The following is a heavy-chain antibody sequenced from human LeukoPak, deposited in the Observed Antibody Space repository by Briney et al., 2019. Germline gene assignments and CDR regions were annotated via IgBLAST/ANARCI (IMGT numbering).Heavy chain of an antibody. CDR3: TTPNYDYGDYAPIDLDY. D-gene: IGHD4-17*01. CDR1: GFTFSNAW. CDR2: IKSKTDGGTT. V-gene: IGHV3-15*01. J-gene: IGHJ4*02. Sequence: SGGSLRLSCAASGFTFSNAWMSWVRQAPGKGLEWVGRIKSKTDGGTTDYAAPVKGRFTISRDDSKNTLYLQMNSLKTEDTAVYYCTTPNYDYGDYAPIDLDYWGQGTLVTVSS.